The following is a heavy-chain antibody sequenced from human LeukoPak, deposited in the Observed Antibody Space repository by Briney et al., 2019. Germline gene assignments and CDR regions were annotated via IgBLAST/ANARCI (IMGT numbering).Heavy chain of an antibody. D-gene: IGHD2-2*01. Sequence: GGSLRLSCAAPGFTFSSYAMSWVRQAPGKGLDWVSAISGSGGSTYYADSVKGRFTFSRDNAKNSLYLQMNSLRAEDTAVYYCARDNFGECSSTSCYGNYYYGMDVWGQGTTVTVSS. CDR3: ARDNFGECSSTSCYGNYYYGMDV. V-gene: IGHV3-23*01. CDR2: ISGSGGST. J-gene: IGHJ6*02. CDR1: GFTFSSYA.